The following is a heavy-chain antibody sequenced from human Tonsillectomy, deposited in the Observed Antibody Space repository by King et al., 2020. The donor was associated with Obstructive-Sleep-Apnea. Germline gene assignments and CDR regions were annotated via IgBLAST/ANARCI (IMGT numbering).Heavy chain of an antibody. Sequence: PLQESGPGLVKPSETLSLTCTVSGASISSGGYYWSWIRQHPGKGLEWIGYIYYSGSTYYNPSLKSRITISVDTPKNQFSLKLSSVTAADTAVYYCARALELRYFDTSPSYFDSWGQGTLVAVSS. V-gene: IGHV4-31*03. D-gene: IGHD3-9*01. CDR3: ARALELRYFDTSPSYFDS. CDR1: GASISSGGYY. CDR2: IYYSGST. J-gene: IGHJ4*02.